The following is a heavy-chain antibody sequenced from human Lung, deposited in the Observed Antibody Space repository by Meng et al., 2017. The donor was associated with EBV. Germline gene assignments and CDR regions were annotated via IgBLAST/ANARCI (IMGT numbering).Heavy chain of an antibody. CDR1: GGTFSSYA. V-gene: IGHV1-69*01. CDR2: IIPIFGTA. D-gene: IGHD3-10*01. Sequence: QVKLVQSGAEGKKPGSSVKVSCKASGGTFSSYAISWVRQAPGQGLEWMGGIIPIFGTANYAQKFQGRVTITADESTSTAYMELSRLRSEDTAVYYCARGHHVSTMMRGVFFDFWGQGTLVTVSS. CDR3: ARGHHVSTMMRGVFFDF. J-gene: IGHJ4*02.